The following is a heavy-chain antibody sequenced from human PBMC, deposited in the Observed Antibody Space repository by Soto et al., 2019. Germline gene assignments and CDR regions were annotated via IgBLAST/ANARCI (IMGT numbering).Heavy chain of an antibody. CDR2: ISGSGGST. V-gene: IGHV3-23*01. J-gene: IGHJ4*01. CDR3: ARRSSGWFFEY. D-gene: IGHD6-19*01. Sequence: EVQLFESGGGLVQPGGSLRLSCAASGFTFSSYAMSWVRQAPGKGLEWVSIISGSGGSTYYADSVMGRFTISRDNSKSTLYLQMNSLSAEETAVYYCARRSSGWFFEYWGHGTLVTVSS. CDR1: GFTFSSYA.